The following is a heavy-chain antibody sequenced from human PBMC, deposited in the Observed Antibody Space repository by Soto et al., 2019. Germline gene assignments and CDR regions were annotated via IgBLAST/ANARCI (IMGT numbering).Heavy chain of an antibody. CDR1: GFTFSSYG. Sequence: QVQLVESGGGVVQPGRSLKLYCVASGFTFSSYGMHWVRQAPGKGLEWVAVISYDGSNKWYVDSVKGRFTISRDNSKNTLSLQMNSLRDEDTAVYFCAKGLTAVAGLSDYWRQGTLLAVSS. V-gene: IGHV3-30*18. CDR3: AKGLTAVAGLSDY. D-gene: IGHD6-19*01. CDR2: ISYDGSNK. J-gene: IGHJ4*02.